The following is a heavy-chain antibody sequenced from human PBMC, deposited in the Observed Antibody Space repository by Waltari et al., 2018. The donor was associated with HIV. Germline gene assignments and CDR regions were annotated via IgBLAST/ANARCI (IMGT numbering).Heavy chain of an antibody. CDR3: ARGSLLTGYYSFDY. Sequence: EVQLVESGGGLIQSGGSLRLSCAASGFTVSSNYMSWVRQARGKGLEWVSVIYSGGITYYADSVKGRFTISRDNSKNTLFLQMNSLRAEDTAVYYCARGSLLTGYYSFDYWGQGTLVTVSS. D-gene: IGHD3-9*01. J-gene: IGHJ4*02. CDR1: GFTVSSNY. CDR2: IYSGGIT. V-gene: IGHV3-53*01.